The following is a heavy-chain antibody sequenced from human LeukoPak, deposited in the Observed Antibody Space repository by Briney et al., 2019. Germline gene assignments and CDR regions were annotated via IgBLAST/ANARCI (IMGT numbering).Heavy chain of an antibody. CDR2: ITSGSSTT. J-gene: IGHJ4*02. Sequence: PGGSLRLSCAASGFTFSLYSMNWVRQAPGKRLEWVSYITSGSSTTYYADSVRGRFTISRGNAKNSLFLQMNSLRAEDTAVYYCARDGGGDYWGQGTLVTVSS. D-gene: IGHD3-16*01. CDR1: GFTFSLYS. V-gene: IGHV3-48*01. CDR3: ARDGGGDY.